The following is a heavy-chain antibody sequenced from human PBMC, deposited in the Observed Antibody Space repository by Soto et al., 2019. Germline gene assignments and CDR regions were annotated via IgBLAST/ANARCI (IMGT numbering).Heavy chain of an antibody. CDR1: GFSFSSYS. CDR2: ITPSSSAI. D-gene: IGHD3-3*02. J-gene: IGHJ4*02. V-gene: IGHV3-48*02. CDR3: VAIIFGSKD. Sequence: PGGSLRLSCAASGFSFSSYSMNWVRQAPGEGLEWISYITPSSSAIHYGDSVKGRFTISRDNAKNLLYLQMNSLRDEDTAVYYCVAIIFGSKDWGQGTLVTVSS.